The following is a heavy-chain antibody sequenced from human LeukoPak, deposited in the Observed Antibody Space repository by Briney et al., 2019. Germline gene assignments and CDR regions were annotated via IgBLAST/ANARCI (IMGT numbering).Heavy chain of an antibody. D-gene: IGHD3-16*01. J-gene: IGHJ4*02. CDR1: GGTFSSYA. V-gene: IGHV1-69*13. Sequence: GASVKVSCMASGGTFSSYAISWVRQAPGQELEWMGGIIPIFGTANYAQKFQGRVTITADESTSTAYMELSSLRSEDTAVYYCARVTGGIDYWGQGTLVTVSS. CDR3: ARVTGGIDY. CDR2: IIPIFGTA.